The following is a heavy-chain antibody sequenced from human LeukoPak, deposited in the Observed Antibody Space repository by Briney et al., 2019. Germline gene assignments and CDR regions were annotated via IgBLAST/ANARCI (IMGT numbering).Heavy chain of an antibody. CDR2: INHSGST. V-gene: IGHV4-34*01. CDR1: GGSFSGYY. D-gene: IGHD6-6*01. Sequence: SETLSLTCAVYGGSFSGYYWSWIRQPPGKGLEWIGEINHSGSTNYNPSLKSRVTISVDTSKNQFSLKLSSVTAADTAVYYCARRAPVEYSSSGLVGEGLDYWGQGTLVTVSS. J-gene: IGHJ4*02. CDR3: ARRAPVEYSSSGLVGEGLDY.